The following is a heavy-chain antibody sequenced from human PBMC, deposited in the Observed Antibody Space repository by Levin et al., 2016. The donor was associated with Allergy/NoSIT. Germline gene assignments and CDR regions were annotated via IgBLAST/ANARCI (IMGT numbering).Heavy chain of an antibody. J-gene: IGHJ3*02. CDR1: GDSVNSYAYH. D-gene: IGHD2-2*01. Sequence: SETLSLTCSVSGDSVNSYAYHWAWFRQPTESGLQWLGSVQITGRQSSNPSLNSRVSMSIDRRRNSFSLQLSSATAADTAVYYCARVLITVVPAPSDPFDIWGPGMAVTVSS. CDR3: ARVLITVVPAPSDPFDI. CDR2: VQITGRQ. V-gene: IGHV4-39*02.